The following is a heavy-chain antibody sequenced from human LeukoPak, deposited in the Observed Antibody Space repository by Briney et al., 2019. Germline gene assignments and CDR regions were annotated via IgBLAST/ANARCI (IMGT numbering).Heavy chain of an antibody. D-gene: IGHD1-26*01. CDR1: GFIFNDAW. CDR3: STLGIRFWSVGY. CDR2: IKGNSDGWAT. V-gene: IGHV3-15*01. Sequence: GGSLRLSCAASGFIFNDAWMTWVRQAPGKGLEWLGRIKGNSDGWATSYGAPVQDRITISRDESENTVYLQMSRLKTEDTAVYYCSTLGIRFWSVGYWGLGTPVTVSS. J-gene: IGHJ4*02.